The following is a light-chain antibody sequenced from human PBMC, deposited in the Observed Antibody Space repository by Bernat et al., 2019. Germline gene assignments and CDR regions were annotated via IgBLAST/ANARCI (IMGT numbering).Light chain of an antibody. CDR1: QSVSSY. V-gene: IGKV3-11*01. CDR2: DAS. Sequence: EIVLTQSPGTLSLSPGGRATLSCRASQSVSSYLAWYQQRPGQAPRLLIYDASKRATGLPARFSGSGSGTDFTLTINSLEPADLAIYYCQQRGNWPWTFGQGTKVEIK. J-gene: IGKJ1*01. CDR3: QQRGNWPWT.